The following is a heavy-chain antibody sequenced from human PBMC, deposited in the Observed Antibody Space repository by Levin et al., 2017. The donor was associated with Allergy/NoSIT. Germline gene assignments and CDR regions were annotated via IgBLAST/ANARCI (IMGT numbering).Heavy chain of an antibody. D-gene: IGHD5-12*01. CDR3: ARGGYDLEGLFDY. J-gene: IGHJ4*02. CDR2: ISYDGSNK. CDR1: GFTFSSYG. V-gene: IGHV3-30*03. Sequence: GGSLRLSCAASGFTFSSYGMHWVRQAPGKGLEWVAVISYDGSNKYYADSVKGRFTISRDNSKNTLYLQMNSLRAEDTAVYYCARGGYDLEGLFDYWGQGTLVTVSS.